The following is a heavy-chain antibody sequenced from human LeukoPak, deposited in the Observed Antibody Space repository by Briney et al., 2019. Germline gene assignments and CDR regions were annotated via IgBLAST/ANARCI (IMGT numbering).Heavy chain of an antibody. CDR1: GVSISSYY. D-gene: IGHD3-9*01. Sequence: SETLSLTCTVSGVSISSYYWSWIRQPPGKGLEWIGYIYYSGSTNYNPSLKSRVTISVDTSKNQFSLKLSSVTAADTAVYYCARTYYDILTGLYFDYWGQGTLVTVSS. CDR2: IYYSGST. V-gene: IGHV4-59*01. J-gene: IGHJ4*02. CDR3: ARTYYDILTGLYFDY.